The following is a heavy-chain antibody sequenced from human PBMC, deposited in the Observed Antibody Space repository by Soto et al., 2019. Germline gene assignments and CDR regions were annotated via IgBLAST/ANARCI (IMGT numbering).Heavy chain of an antibody. CDR2: ISYDGSNK. J-gene: IGHJ4*02. D-gene: IGHD1-20*01. Sequence: PGGSLRLSCAASGFTFSSYGMHWVRQAPGKGLEWVAVISYDGSNKYYADSVKGRFTISRDNSKNTLYLQMNSLRAEDTAVYYCAKDFFPIAGTTVRLEYWGQGTLVTVSS. V-gene: IGHV3-30*18. CDR1: GFTFSSYG. CDR3: AKDFFPIAGTTVRLEY.